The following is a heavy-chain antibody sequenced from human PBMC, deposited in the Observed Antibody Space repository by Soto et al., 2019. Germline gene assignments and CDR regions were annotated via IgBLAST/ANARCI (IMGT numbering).Heavy chain of an antibody. D-gene: IGHD4-17*01. J-gene: IGHJ4*02. CDR3: ARGYGTTSDY. CDR1: GGSFSGYY. CDR2: INHSGST. Sequence: QVQLQQWGAGLLKPSETLSLTCAVYGGSFSGYYWSWIRQPPGKGLEWIGEINHSGSTNYNPSLTSRVTISVDTSKNQFSLKLSSVTAADTAVYYCARGYGTTSDYWGQGTLVTVSS. V-gene: IGHV4-34*01.